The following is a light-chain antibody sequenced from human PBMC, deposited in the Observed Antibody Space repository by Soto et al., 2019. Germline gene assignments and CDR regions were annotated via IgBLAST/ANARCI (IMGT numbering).Light chain of an antibody. V-gene: IGKV3-15*01. Sequence: EIVMTQSPATLSVSPGERVTLSCRASQSVRSNLAWYQQKPGQAPRLLIYGASTRATGIPARFSGSGSGTEFTLTISSLQSEDSAIYYCQQADTFPITFGQGTRLEIK. CDR3: QQADTFPIT. CDR2: GAS. CDR1: QSVRSN. J-gene: IGKJ5*01.